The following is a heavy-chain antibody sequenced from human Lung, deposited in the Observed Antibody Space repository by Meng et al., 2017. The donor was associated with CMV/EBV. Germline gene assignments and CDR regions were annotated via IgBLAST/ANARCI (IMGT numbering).Heavy chain of an antibody. Sequence: GGSXRLXFAASGFTFSNARMSWVRQAPGKGLEWIGRIESTSGGGTADYGTTVQGRFTISRDDSKNALYLQIHSLITEDTAVYYCSTIGLGGSYSLDHWGLGXLVTVSS. V-gene: IGHV3-15*04. D-gene: IGHD4-23*01. CDR2: IESTSGGGTA. CDR1: GFTFSNAR. CDR3: STIGLGGSYSLDH. J-gene: IGHJ4*01.